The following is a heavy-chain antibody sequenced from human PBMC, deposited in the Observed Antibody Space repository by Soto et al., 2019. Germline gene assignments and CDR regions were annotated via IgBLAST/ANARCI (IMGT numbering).Heavy chain of an antibody. Sequence: VASVKVSCKVSGYTLTELSMHWVRQAPGKGLEWMGGFDPEDGETIYAQKFQGRVTMTEDTSTDTAYMELSSLRSEDTAVYYCATDLRYYYDSSGYYPYWGQGTLVTVSS. CDR1: GYTLTELS. CDR3: ATDLRYYYDSSGYYPY. J-gene: IGHJ4*02. V-gene: IGHV1-24*01. D-gene: IGHD3-22*01. CDR2: FDPEDGET.